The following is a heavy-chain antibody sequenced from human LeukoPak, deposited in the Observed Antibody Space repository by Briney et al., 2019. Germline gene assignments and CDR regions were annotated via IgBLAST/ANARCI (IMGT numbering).Heavy chain of an antibody. CDR1: GFTFSTYS. Sequence: GGSLRLSCAASGFTFSTYSMNWVRQAPGKGLEWVSSISTSSSYTYYADSVKGRFTISRDNAKNSLYLQMNSLRAEDTAVYYCARVQGGSGWYYFDYWGQGTLVTVSS. CDR3: ARVQGGSGWYYFDY. V-gene: IGHV3-21*01. J-gene: IGHJ4*02. CDR2: ISTSSSYT. D-gene: IGHD6-19*01.